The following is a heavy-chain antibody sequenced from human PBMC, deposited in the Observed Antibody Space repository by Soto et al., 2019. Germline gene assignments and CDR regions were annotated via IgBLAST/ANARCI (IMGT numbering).Heavy chain of an antibody. J-gene: IGHJ6*02. Sequence: ASVKVSCKASGYTFTSYGISWVRQAPGQGLEWMGWISAYNGNTNYAQKLQGRVTMTTDTSTSTAYMELRSLRSDDTAVYYCARAGDIVVVPAAFDYGMEVWGQGTTVTLSS. CDR2: ISAYNGNT. CDR3: ARAGDIVVVPAAFDYGMEV. D-gene: IGHD2-2*01. CDR1: GYTFTSYG. V-gene: IGHV1-18*01.